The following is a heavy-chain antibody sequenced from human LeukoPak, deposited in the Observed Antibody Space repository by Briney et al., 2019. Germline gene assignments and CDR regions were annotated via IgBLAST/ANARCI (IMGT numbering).Heavy chain of an antibody. CDR3: ARGGYDWGGYFDY. J-gene: IGHJ4*02. D-gene: IGHD5-12*01. V-gene: IGHV1-2*02. CDR1: GYTFTGYY. Sequence: ASVKVSCKASGYTFTGYYMHWVRQAPGQGLEWMGWINPNSGGTNYAQKFQGRVTMTRDTSISAAYMELSRLRSDDTAVYYCARGGYDWGGYFDYWGQGTLVTVSS. CDR2: INPNSGGT.